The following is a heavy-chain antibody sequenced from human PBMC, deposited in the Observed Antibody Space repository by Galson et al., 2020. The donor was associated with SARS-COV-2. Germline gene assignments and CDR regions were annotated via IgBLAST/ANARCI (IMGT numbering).Heavy chain of an antibody. CDR1: GGSISSSSYY. V-gene: IGHV4-39*07. Sequence: SETLSLTCTVSGGSISSSSYYWGWIRQPPGKGLEWIGSINYSGSNYYNPSLKSRVTISVDTSKNQFSLKLSSVTAADTAVYYCARRYSGYDYDACDIWGQVTMVTVAS. J-gene: IGHJ3*02. CDR2: INYSGSN. CDR3: ARRYSGYDYDACDI. D-gene: IGHD5-12*01.